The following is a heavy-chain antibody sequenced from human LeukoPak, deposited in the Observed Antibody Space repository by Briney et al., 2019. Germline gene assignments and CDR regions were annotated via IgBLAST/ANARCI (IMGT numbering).Heavy chain of an antibody. J-gene: IGHJ6*02. D-gene: IGHD4-23*01. CDR2: INWNSDTK. CDR3: AKDTGGNGAYFYAMDV. V-gene: IGHV3-9*01. Sequence: GGSLRLSCVGSGFAFHNYAMHWVRRPPGKGLEWVSAINWNSDTKAYADSVKGRLTISRDRARNSLYLQMDSLRPEDTALYCCAKDTGGNGAYFYAMDVWGQGTSVTVSS. CDR1: GFAFHNYA.